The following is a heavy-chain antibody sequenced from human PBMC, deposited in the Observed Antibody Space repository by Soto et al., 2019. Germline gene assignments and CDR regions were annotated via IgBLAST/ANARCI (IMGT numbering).Heavy chain of an antibody. CDR3: VGTGTLDDY. CDR1: GASLSSCDYF. J-gene: IGHJ4*02. Sequence: SETRSLTYTGSGASLSSCDYFWSCIRQPPGKGLEWIGYIYSSGGSYYNPSLKGRLTISIDTSKNQFSLKLNSVTVADTAIYYCVGTGTLDDYWGRGTMVTVSS. V-gene: IGHV4-30-4*01. D-gene: IGHD1-1*01. CDR2: IYSSGGS.